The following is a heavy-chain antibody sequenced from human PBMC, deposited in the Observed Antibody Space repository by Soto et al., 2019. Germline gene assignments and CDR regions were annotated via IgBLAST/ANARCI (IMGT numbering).Heavy chain of an antibody. CDR3: ARRGYGSRWPNVYMDV. CDR1: GFTFFAYA. CDR2: LSWNSGSI. V-gene: IGHV3-9*01. Sequence: SLRPSSKSSGFTFFAYARHMGRQAPGSGLEWVSGLSWNSGSIGYTDTVKGLFTISRDNAKNSLYLQMNSLRAEDTALYYCARRGYGSRWPNVYMDVWGKGT. J-gene: IGHJ6*03. D-gene: IGHD6-13*01.